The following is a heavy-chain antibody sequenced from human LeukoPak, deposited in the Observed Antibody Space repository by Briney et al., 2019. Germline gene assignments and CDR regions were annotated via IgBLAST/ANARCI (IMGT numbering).Heavy chain of an antibody. Sequence: GGSLRLSCVASGFTFSSYGMHWVRQAPGKGLEWVAFIRYDGSNKYYADSVKGRFTISRDNSKNTLYLQMNSLRAEDTAVYYCAKRVEQWHDWLTFYYYYYGMDVWGQGTTVTVSS. CDR2: IRYDGSNK. CDR3: AKRVEQWHDWLTFYYYYYGMDV. J-gene: IGHJ6*02. D-gene: IGHD3-9*01. V-gene: IGHV3-30*02. CDR1: GFTFSSYG.